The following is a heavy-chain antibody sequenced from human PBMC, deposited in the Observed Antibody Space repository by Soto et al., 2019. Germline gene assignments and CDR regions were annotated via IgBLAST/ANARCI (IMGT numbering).Heavy chain of an antibody. J-gene: IGHJ6*02. CDR3: ANLVYCGGDCYLAEPADYYYYYGMDV. CDR1: GFTFSSYG. V-gene: IGHV3-30*18. Sequence: GGSLRLSCAASGFTFSSYGMHWVRQAPGKGLEWVAVISYDGSNKYYADSVKGRFTISRDNSKNTLYLQMNSLRAEDTAVYYCANLVYCGGDCYLAEPADYYYYYGMDVWGQGTTVTVSS. D-gene: IGHD2-21*02. CDR2: ISYDGSNK.